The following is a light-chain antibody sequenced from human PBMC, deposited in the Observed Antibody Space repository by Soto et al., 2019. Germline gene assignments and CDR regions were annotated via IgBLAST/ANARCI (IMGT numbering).Light chain of an antibody. CDR3: AGWDYSLHGLL. V-gene: IGLV1-47*01. J-gene: IGLJ1*01. CDR1: SSNIGTNY. CDR2: RNN. Sequence: QSVLTQPPSASGTPGQRVTISCSGGSSNIGTNYVYWYQQLPGTAPKLLIYRNNLRPSGVPDRFSASKSGTSASLAISGLRSEDEADYFCAGWDYSLHGLLFGAGTKLTVL.